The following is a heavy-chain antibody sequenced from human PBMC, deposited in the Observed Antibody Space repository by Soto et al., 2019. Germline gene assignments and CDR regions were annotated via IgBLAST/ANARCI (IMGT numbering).Heavy chain of an antibody. J-gene: IGHJ3*02. V-gene: IGHV5-51*01. CDR1: GYSFATYL. CDR2: IYPGDSGT. Sequence: GESLKISCKGSGYSFATYLIGWVRQMPGKSLEWMGIIYPGDSGTRYSPSFQGQVTISADKSISTAYVQWSSLKASDTAMYFCARGAVYYYDTRDAYDIWGQGTMVTVSS. CDR3: ARGAVYYYDTRDAYDI. D-gene: IGHD3-22*01.